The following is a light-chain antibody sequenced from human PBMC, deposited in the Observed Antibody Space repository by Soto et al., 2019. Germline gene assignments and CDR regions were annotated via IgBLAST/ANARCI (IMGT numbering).Light chain of an antibody. CDR2: DVS. CDR3: SSYPSSKV. J-gene: IGLJ2*01. CDR1: SSDVGGYNY. V-gene: IGLV2-14*01. Sequence: QSALTQPASVSGSPGQSITISCTGTSSDVGGYNYVSWYQQHPGKAPKLMIYDVSNRPSGVSNRFSGSKSGNTASLTISGLQAEDEADYYCSSYPSSKVFGGGTKVTVL.